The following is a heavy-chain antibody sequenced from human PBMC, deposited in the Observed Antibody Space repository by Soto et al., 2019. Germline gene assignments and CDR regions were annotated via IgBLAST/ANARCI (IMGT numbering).Heavy chain of an antibody. CDR1: GFMFDSYG. J-gene: IGHJ4*02. Sequence: QVQLVESGGGVVQAGRSLRLSCAASGFMFDSYGMHWVRQTPGKGLEWVAVIGYDGSSEFYSDSVKGRFIVSRDNSKNTVYLQMNSLRGEDTAVYYCAKDGIFIDGSCSPAFESWGQGTLVAVSS. V-gene: IGHV3-33*06. D-gene: IGHD3-3*01. CDR3: AKDGIFIDGSCSPAFES. CDR2: IGYDGSSE.